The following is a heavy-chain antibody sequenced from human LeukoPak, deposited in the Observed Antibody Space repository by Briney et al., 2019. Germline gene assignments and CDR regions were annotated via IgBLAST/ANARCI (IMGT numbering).Heavy chain of an antibody. D-gene: IGHD3-10*01. V-gene: IGHV4-59*01. Sequence: PSETLSLTCTVSDDSISDYYRGWIRQPPGKGLEWIGYFHNSGTSTYNPSLKSRVTISVDTSKNQFSLKLSSVTAADTAVYYCARDRRLGDLWFGEFSPQAFDIWGQGTMVTVSS. CDR2: FHNSGTS. CDR3: ARDRRLGDLWFGEFSPQAFDI. J-gene: IGHJ3*02. CDR1: DDSISDYY.